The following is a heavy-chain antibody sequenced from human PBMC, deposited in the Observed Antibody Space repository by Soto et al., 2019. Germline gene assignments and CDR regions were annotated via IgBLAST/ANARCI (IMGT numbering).Heavy chain of an antibody. Sequence: EVQLLESGGGLVQPGGSLRLSCAASGFTFSSYAMSWVRQAPGKGLEWVSAISGSGGSTYYADSVKGRFTISRDNSKNTLYLQMNSLRSEDTAVYYCARGQDYFWSGYYPPIDYWGQGTLVTVSS. J-gene: IGHJ4*02. CDR3: ARGQDYFWSGYYPPIDY. CDR2: ISGSGGST. CDR1: GFTFSSYA. V-gene: IGHV3-23*01. D-gene: IGHD3-3*01.